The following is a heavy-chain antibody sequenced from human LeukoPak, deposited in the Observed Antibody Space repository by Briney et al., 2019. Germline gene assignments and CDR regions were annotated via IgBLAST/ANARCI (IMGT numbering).Heavy chain of an antibody. CDR2: IWYDGSNK. CDR3: ARVPYYDFWSGSHYFDY. V-gene: IGHV3-33*01. CDR1: GFTFSSYG. J-gene: IGHJ4*02. D-gene: IGHD3-3*01. Sequence: GGSLRLSCAASGFTFSSYGMHWVRQAPGEGLEWVAVIWYDGSNKYYADSVKGRFTISRDNSKNTLYLQMNSLRAEDTAVYYCARVPYYDFWSGSHYFDYWGQGTLVTVSS.